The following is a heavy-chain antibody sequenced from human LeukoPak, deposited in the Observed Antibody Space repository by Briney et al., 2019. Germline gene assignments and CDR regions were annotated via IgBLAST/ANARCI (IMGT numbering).Heavy chain of an antibody. J-gene: IGHJ4*02. Sequence: GRSRRLSWAAAGSTFSSSWMSWVRQAPGKGRKWVADINQAGSDICDVDSVKGRFTISRDNAKNSLYLQKNSLRGEDTTVYHCVRDNWNDVYCGQGTLVTASS. D-gene: IGHD1-20*01. CDR1: GSTFSSSW. CDR3: VRDNWNDVY. V-gene: IGHV3-7*01. CDR2: INQAGSDI.